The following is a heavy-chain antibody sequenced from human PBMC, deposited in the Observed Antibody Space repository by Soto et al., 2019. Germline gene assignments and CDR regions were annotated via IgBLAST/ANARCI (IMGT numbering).Heavy chain of an antibody. Sequence: QVQLQQWGAGLLKPSETLSLTCAVYGGSFSGYYWSWIRQPPGKGLEWIGEINHSGSTNYNPSLKIRVTISVDTSKNQFSLKLSSVTAADTAVYYCARGGPNGDYDKDWYFDLWGRGTLVTVSS. CDR3: ARGGPNGDYDKDWYFDL. CDR2: INHSGST. V-gene: IGHV4-34*01. J-gene: IGHJ2*01. D-gene: IGHD4-17*01. CDR1: GGSFSGYY.